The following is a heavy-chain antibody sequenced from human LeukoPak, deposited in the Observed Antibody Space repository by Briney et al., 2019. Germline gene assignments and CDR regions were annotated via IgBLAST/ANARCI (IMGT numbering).Heavy chain of an antibody. D-gene: IGHD5-24*01. CDR1: GFTFDDYA. J-gene: IGHJ4*02. CDR2: ISWNSGSI. Sequence: GGSLRLSCAASGFTFDDYAMHWVRQAPGKGLEWVSGISWNSGSIGYADSVKGRFTISRDNAKNSLYLQMNSLRAEDTALYYCAKDMGQDGYNAFDYWGQGTLVTVSS. CDR3: AKDMGQDGYNAFDY. V-gene: IGHV3-9*01.